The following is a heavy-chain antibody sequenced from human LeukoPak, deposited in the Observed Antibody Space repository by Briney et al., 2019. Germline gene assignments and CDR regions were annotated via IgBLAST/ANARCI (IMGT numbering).Heavy chain of an antibody. Sequence: ASVKVSCKASGYTFTGYYMHWVRQAPGQGLEWMGWINPNSGGTNYAQKFQGRVTMTRDTSISTAYMELSRLRSDDTAVYYCARVLDCSGGSCYSGLVYWGQGTLVTVSS. V-gene: IGHV1-2*02. CDR1: GYTFTGYY. J-gene: IGHJ4*02. D-gene: IGHD2-15*01. CDR2: INPNSGGT. CDR3: ARVLDCSGGSCYSGLVY.